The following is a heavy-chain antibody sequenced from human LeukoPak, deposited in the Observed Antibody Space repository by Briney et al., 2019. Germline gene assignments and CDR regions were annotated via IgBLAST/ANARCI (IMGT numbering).Heavy chain of an antibody. CDR3: ARGNDYGDYVDNYYYYGMDV. Sequence: ASVKVSCKASGGTFSSYAISWVRQAPGQGLEWMGGIIPIFGTANYAQKFQGRVTITADKSTSTAYMELSSLRSEDTAVCYCARGNDYGDYVDNYYYYGMDVWGKGTTVTVSS. CDR2: IIPIFGTA. D-gene: IGHD4-17*01. J-gene: IGHJ6*04. V-gene: IGHV1-69*06. CDR1: GGTFSSYA.